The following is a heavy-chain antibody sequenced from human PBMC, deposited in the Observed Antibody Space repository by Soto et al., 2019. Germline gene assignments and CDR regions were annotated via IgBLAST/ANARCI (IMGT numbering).Heavy chain of an antibody. J-gene: IGHJ3*02. CDR2: ISGSGGST. CDR1: GFTFSSYA. D-gene: IGHD3-22*01. V-gene: IGHV3-23*01. Sequence: GGSLRLSCAASGFTFSSYAMSWVRQAPGKGLEWVSAISGSGGSTYYAHTVKGRCTIPRVNSKNTLYLQMNSLRAEDTAVYYCAKDISLGYYYDSSGYPTRHDAFDIWGQGTMVTVSS. CDR3: AKDISLGYYYDSSGYPTRHDAFDI.